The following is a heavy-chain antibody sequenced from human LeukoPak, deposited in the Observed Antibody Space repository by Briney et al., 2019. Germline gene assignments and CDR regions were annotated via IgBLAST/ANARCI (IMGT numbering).Heavy chain of an antibody. CDR3: ARGEPRYYGSGSRY. D-gene: IGHD3-10*01. CDR1: GGSISSYY. CDR2: INHSGST. J-gene: IGHJ4*02. Sequence: SETLSLTCTVSGGSISSYYWSWIRQPPGKGLEWIGEINHSGSTNYNPSLKSRVTISVDTSKNQFSLKLSSVTAADTAVYYCARGEPRYYGSGSRYWGQGTLVTVSS. V-gene: IGHV4-34*01.